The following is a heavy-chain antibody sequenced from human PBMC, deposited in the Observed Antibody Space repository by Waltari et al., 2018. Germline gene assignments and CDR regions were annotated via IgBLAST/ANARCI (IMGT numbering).Heavy chain of an antibody. Sequence: EVQLVESGGGLVKPGGSLRLSCAASGFTFSSYSMNWVRQAPGKGLEWVSSISSSSSYIYYADSVKGRFTIARDNAKNSLYLQMNSLRAEDTAVYYCAIVGVVISSASDYWGQGTLVTVSS. D-gene: IGHD3-3*01. CDR1: GFTFSSYS. CDR2: ISSSSSYI. J-gene: IGHJ4*02. V-gene: IGHV3-21*01. CDR3: AIVGVVISSASDY.